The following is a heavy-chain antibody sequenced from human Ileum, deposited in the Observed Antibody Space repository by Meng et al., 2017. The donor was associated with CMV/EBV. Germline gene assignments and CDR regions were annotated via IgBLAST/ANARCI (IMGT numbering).Heavy chain of an antibody. D-gene: IGHD2-2*01. CDR3: AREKSSCTSSTCYGVDS. CDR2: IHTSGTT. J-gene: IGHJ4*02. Sequence: QVQWQGSGPGLVKPSETLSLTFTGTDGSISSYYWSWIRQSAGKGLEWIGRIHTSGTTNYNPSLKSRVTLSLDTSKDQFSLKLTSVTAADTAVYYCAREKSSCTSSTCYGVDSWGQGTLVTVSS. V-gene: IGHV4-4*07. CDR1: DGSISSYY.